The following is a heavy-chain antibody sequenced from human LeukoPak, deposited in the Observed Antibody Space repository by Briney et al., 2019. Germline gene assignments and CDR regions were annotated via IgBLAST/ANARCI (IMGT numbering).Heavy chain of an antibody. V-gene: IGHV1-69*05. J-gene: IGHJ6*03. D-gene: IGHD2-2*02. CDR2: IIPIFGTA. CDR3: ASADIVVVPAAIDGGYYYYIDV. Sequence: ASVKVSCKASGGTFSSYAISWVRQAPGQGLEWMGGIIPIFGTANYAQKFQGRVTITTDESTSTAYMELSSLRSEDTAVYYCASADIVVVPAAIDGGYYYYIDVWGKGTTVTVSS. CDR1: GGTFSSYA.